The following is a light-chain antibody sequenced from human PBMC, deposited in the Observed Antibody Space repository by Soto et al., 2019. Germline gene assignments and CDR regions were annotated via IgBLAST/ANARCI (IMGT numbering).Light chain of an antibody. J-gene: IGKJ1*01. V-gene: IGKV3-20*01. CDR3: QRYDSFRT. CDR2: GAS. CDR1: QSVRSNF. Sequence: EIVLTQSPGTLSFSPGERATLSCRASQSVRSNFLAWYQQKPGQAPRLLIYGASNRATGIPDRFSGSGSGTDFTLTITRLEPEDFAMYYCQRYDSFRTLGQGTKVDSK.